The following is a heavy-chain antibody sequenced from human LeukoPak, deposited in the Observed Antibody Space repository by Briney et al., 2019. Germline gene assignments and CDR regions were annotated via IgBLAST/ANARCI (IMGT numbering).Heavy chain of an antibody. V-gene: IGHV3-30*02. CDR1: GFTFSSYG. J-gene: IGHJ4*02. CDR2: IRYDGSNK. CDR3: AKDPSFRPGYFDY. Sequence: GGSLRLSCAASGFTFSSYGMHWVRQPPGKGLEWVAFIRYDGSNKYYAASVKGRFTISRDNSKNTLYLQMNSLRAEDTAVYYCAKDPSFRPGYFDYWGQGTLVTVSS.